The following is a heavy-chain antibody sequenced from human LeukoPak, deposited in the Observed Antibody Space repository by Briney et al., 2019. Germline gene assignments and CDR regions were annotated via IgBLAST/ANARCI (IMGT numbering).Heavy chain of an antibody. CDR1: GGTFSSYA. D-gene: IGHD6-13*01. CDR2: LIPIFGTA. Sequence: SVKVSCKASGGTFSSYAISWVRQAPGQGLEWMGGLIPIFGTANYAQKFQGRVTITADESTSTAYMELSSLRSEDTAVYYCARRSSSWYNWFDPWGQGTLVTVSS. CDR3: ARRSSSWYNWFDP. J-gene: IGHJ5*02. V-gene: IGHV1-69*13.